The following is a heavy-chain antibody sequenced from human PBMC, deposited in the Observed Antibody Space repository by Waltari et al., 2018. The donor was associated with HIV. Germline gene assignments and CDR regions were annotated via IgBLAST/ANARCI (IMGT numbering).Heavy chain of an antibody. CDR1: GGSIVGNF. CDR3: ASLQGSSMVTAGEIVDH. V-gene: IGHV4-59*03. CDR2: VPYGGPA. D-gene: IGHD2-21*02. Sequence: VLLQKSGPELVKPSETLSLTCTGSGGSIVGNFWSWVRQTPETGLQWIGMVPYGGPAAYNPSPRSRVSMSVDTSKSQFSLNLASVSAADTAVYYCASLQGSSMVTAGEIVDHWGPGTLVIVSP. J-gene: IGHJ4*02.